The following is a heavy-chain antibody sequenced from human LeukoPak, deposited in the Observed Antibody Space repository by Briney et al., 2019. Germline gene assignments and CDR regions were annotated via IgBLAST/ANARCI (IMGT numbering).Heavy chain of an antibody. CDR2: IYYSGST. Sequence: SETLSLTCTVSGGSISSGGYYWSWIRQHPGKGLEWNGYIYYSGSTYYNPSLKSRVTISVDTSKNQFSLKLSSVTAADTAVYYCARSTVTRKLFFDYWGQGTLVTVSS. CDR1: GGSISSGGYY. CDR3: ARSTVTRKLFFDY. D-gene: IGHD4-17*01. V-gene: IGHV4-31*03. J-gene: IGHJ4*02.